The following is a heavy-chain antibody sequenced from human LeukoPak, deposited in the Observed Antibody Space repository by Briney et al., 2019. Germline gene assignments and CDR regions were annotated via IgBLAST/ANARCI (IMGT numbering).Heavy chain of an antibody. CDR3: ARFTYYDFWSGYPSYGMDV. J-gene: IGHJ6*02. D-gene: IGHD3-3*01. CDR2: ISAYNGNT. Sequence: ASVKVSFKASGYTFTSYGISWVRQAPGQGLEWMGWISAYNGNTNYAQKLQGRVTMTTDTSTSTAYMELRSLRSDDTAVYYCARFTYYDFWSGYPSYGMDVWGQGTTVTVSS. CDR1: GYTFTSYG. V-gene: IGHV1-18*01.